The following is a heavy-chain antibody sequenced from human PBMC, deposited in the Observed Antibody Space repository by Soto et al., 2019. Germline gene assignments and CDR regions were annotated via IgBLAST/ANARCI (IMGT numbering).Heavy chain of an antibody. J-gene: IGHJ6*03. Sequence: QVQLVQSGAEVKKPGASVKVSCKASGYTFTSYAMHWVRQAPGQRLEWMGWINAGNGNTKYSQKFQGRVTITRDTSANTAYMELSSLRSEDTAVYYCARGGRNCSGGSCYYYYYMDVWGKGTTVTVSS. CDR2: INAGNGNT. CDR3: ARGGRNCSGGSCYYYYYMDV. D-gene: IGHD2-15*01. CDR1: GYTFTSYA. V-gene: IGHV1-3*01.